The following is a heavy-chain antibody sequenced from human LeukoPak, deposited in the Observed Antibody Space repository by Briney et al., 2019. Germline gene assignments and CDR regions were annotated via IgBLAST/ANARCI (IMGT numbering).Heavy chain of an antibody. J-gene: IGHJ3*02. Sequence: SETLSLTCTVSGGSISSYYWSWIRQPPGKGLEWIGYIYYSGSTNYNPSLKSRVTISVDTSKNQFSLKLSSVTAADTAVYYCAHFAEELDAFDIWGQGTMVTVSS. CDR2: IYYSGST. CDR3: AHFAEELDAFDI. V-gene: IGHV4-59*01. D-gene: IGHD1-14*01. CDR1: GGSISSYY.